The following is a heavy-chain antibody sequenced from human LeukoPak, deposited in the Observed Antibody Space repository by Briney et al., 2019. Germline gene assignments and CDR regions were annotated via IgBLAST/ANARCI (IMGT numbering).Heavy chain of an antibody. D-gene: IGHD1-7*01. V-gene: IGHV3-23*01. Sequence: PGGSLRLSCAASGFTFSRFAMSWVRQAPGKGLEWVSGISGSGGSTYYADSVKGRFTISRDNSKNMLYLQMNSLRAEDTAVYYCAKVALNYYFDYWGQGTLVTVSS. CDR1: GFTFSRFA. CDR3: AKVALNYYFDY. J-gene: IGHJ4*02. CDR2: ISGSGGST.